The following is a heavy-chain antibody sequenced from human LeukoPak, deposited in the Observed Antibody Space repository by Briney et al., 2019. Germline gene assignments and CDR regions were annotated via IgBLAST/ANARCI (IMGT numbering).Heavy chain of an antibody. Sequence: GGSLRLSCAASGFTFSSYAMSWVRQAPGKGLEWVSSISSSGSGTYYADSVKGRFTISRDNSKNTLYLQMNSLRAEDTAACYCAKRDSSGWYSLDYWGQGTLVTVS. CDR1: GFTFSSYA. CDR2: ISSSGSGT. CDR3: AKRDSSGWYSLDY. J-gene: IGHJ4*02. D-gene: IGHD6-19*01. V-gene: IGHV3-23*01.